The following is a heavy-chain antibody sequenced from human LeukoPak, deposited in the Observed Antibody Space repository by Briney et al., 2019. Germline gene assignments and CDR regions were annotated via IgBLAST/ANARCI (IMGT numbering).Heavy chain of an antibody. V-gene: IGHV3-23*01. CDR1: GFTFSSYA. CDR3: ARGLPNYYGMDV. CDR2: ISGSGGST. Sequence: PGGSLRLSCVASGFTFSSYAMNWVRQAPGKGLEWISSISGSGGSTYYADSVRGRFTISRDNAKNTVYLQMNSLRTEDTAVYYCARGLPNYYGMDVWGQGTTVTVSS. J-gene: IGHJ6*02.